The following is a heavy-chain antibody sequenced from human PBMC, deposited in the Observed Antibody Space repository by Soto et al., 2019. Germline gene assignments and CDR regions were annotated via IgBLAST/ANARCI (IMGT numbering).Heavy chain of an antibody. J-gene: IGHJ4*02. V-gene: IGHV3-23*01. CDR3: AKRAVVEGARYFDF. D-gene: IGHD2-15*01. CDR1: GFTVGDYA. CDR2: TSGTSGGT. Sequence: PGGSLRLSCAASGFTVGDYAMRWVRQAPGKGLEWVSTSGTSGGTYYADSVKGRFSISRDNSKNMLYLQMNSLRAEDSALYYCAKRAVVEGARYFDFWGLGTLVTVSS.